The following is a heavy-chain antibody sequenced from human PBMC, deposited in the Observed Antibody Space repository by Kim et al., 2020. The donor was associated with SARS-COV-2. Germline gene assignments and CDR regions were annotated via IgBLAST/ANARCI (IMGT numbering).Heavy chain of an antibody. Sequence: SETLSLTCTVSGDSISNYYWSWIRQPPGEGLEWLGYIYYSGSSSNNPSLKSRITMSIDASKNQFSLNLYSVTASDTAVYYCAGVGVSTGWYFDLWGRGTLVTVSS. J-gene: IGHJ2*01. CDR3: AGVGVSTGWYFDL. V-gene: IGHV4-59*01. CDR1: GDSISNYY. CDR2: IYYSGSS. D-gene: IGHD2-8*01.